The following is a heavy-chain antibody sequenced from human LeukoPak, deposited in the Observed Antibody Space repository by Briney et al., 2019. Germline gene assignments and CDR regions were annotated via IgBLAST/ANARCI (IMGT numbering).Heavy chain of an antibody. CDR2: ISSGSSTI. Sequence: GGSLRLSCAASGFTFSSYSMNWVRQAPRKGLEWVSYISSGSSTIYYADSVKGRFTISRDNAKNSLYLQMNSLRAEDTAVYYCARDKAGTTPYYYYCMDVWGKGTTVTVSS. CDR1: GFTFSSYS. CDR3: ARDKAGTTPYYYYCMDV. V-gene: IGHV3-48*01. D-gene: IGHD1-14*01. J-gene: IGHJ6*03.